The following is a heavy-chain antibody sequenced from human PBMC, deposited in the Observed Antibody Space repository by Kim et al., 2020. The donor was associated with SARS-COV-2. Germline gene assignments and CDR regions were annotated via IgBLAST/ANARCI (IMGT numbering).Heavy chain of an antibody. CDR2: IYTSGRT. V-gene: IGHV4-4*07. CDR1: GDSLSSDY. CDR3: ASALGH. Sequence: SETLSLTCTVSGDSLSSDYWSWNRQPAGKGLEWIGRIYTSGRTNYNPSLQSRVTMSVDMSKNQFSLKLSSVTAADTAVYYCASALGHWGHGTLVTVFS. D-gene: IGHD3-16*02. J-gene: IGHJ1*01.